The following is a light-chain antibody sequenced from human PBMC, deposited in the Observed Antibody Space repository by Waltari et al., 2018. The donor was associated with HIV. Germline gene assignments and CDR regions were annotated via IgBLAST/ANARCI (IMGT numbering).Light chain of an antibody. CDR3: CSYAGSSTSVV. Sequence: QSALTQSASVSGSPGQSITISCTGTSSDVGSYNLVSWYQHHPGKAPTLMIYEDNKRPSGVSNRFSGSKSGNTASLTISGLQAEDEADYYCCSYAGSSTSVVFGGGTKLTVL. CDR2: EDN. J-gene: IGLJ2*01. V-gene: IGLV2-23*01. CDR1: SSDVGSYNL.